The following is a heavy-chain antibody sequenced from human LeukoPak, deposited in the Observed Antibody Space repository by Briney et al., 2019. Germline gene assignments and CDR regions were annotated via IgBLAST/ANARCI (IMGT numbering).Heavy chain of an antibody. CDR3: ARGRYCSSTSCPTGLGYYYGMDV. V-gene: IGHV4-34*01. J-gene: IGHJ6*04. Sequence: PSETLSLTCAVYGGSFSGYYWSWIRQPPGMGLEWIGEINHSGSTNYNPSLKSRVTISVDTSKNQFSLKLSSVTAADTAVYYCARGRYCSSTSCPTGLGYYYGMDVWGKGTTVTVSS. CDR2: INHSGST. D-gene: IGHD2-2*01. CDR1: GGSFSGYY.